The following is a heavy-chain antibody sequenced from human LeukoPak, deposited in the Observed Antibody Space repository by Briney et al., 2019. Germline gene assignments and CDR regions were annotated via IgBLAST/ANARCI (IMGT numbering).Heavy chain of an antibody. D-gene: IGHD3-22*01. J-gene: IGHJ3*02. CDR1: GFTFSSYS. CDR2: ITSSSRYI. CDR3: ARDFSLPYYYDSSGYSDDAFDI. V-gene: IGHV3-21*01. Sequence: GGSLRLSCAASGFTFSSYSMNWVRQAPGKGLEWVSSITSSSRYIYYADSVKGRFTISRDNAKNSLYLQMNSLRAEDTAVYYCARDFSLPYYYDSSGYSDDAFDIWGQGTVVIVSS.